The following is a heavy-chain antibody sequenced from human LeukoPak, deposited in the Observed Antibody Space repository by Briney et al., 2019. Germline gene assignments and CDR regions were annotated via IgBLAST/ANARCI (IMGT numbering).Heavy chain of an antibody. V-gene: IGHV4-59*08. J-gene: IGHJ6*02. D-gene: IGHD3-10*01. CDR2: IYYSGST. CDR3: ARSGYYGSGSYYNVDYYGMDV. CDR1: GGSISSYY. Sequence: PSETLSLTCTVSGGSISSYYWSWIRQPPGKGLEWIGYIYYSGSTNYNPSLKSRVTISVDTSKNQFSLKLSSVTAADTAAYYCARSGYYGSGSYYNVDYYGMDVWGQGTTVTVSS.